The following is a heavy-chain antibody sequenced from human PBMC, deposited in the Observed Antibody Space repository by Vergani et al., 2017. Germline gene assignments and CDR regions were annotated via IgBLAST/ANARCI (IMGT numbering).Heavy chain of an antibody. CDR3: ANNSAVSGPLRYFDWLSPDIYYYGMDV. CDR1: GFSLSTSGVG. J-gene: IGHJ6*02. CDR2: IYWNDDK. V-gene: IGHV2-5*01. Sequence: QITLKESGPTLVKPTQTLTLTCTFSGFSLSTSGVGVGWIRQPPGKALEWLALIYWNDDKRYSPSLKSRLTITKDTSKNQVVLTMTNMDPVDTATYYCANNSAVSGPLRYFDWLSPDIYYYGMDVWGQGTTVTVSS. D-gene: IGHD3-9*01.